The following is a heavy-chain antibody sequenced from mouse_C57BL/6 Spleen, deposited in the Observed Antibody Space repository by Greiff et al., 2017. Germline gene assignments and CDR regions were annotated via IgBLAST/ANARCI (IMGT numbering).Heavy chain of an antibody. V-gene: IGHV5-15*01. J-gene: IGHJ2*01. Sequence: EVQVVESGGGLVQPGGSLKLSCAASGFTFSDYGMAWVRQAPRKGPEWVAFLSNLAYSIYYADTVTGRFTISRENAKNTLYLEMSSLRSEDTAMYYCARQTGTKTFDYWGQGTTLTVSS. CDR3: ARQTGTKTFDY. CDR2: LSNLAYSI. CDR1: GFTFSDYG. D-gene: IGHD4-1*01.